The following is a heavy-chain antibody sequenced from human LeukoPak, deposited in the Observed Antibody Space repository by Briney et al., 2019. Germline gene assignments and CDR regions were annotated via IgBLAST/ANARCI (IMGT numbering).Heavy chain of an antibody. Sequence: ASVKVSCKASAYTFTDNYVHWVRQAPGQRLEWMGWLDPNSGGTNYAQKFQGRVTMTRDTSINTAYMELSSLRSDDTAVYYCARDRGVRQIITSTFDYWGQGTLVTVSS. D-gene: IGHD3-16*01. CDR1: AYTFTDNY. CDR3: ARDRGVRQIITSTFDY. CDR2: LDPNSGGT. J-gene: IGHJ4*02. V-gene: IGHV1-2*02.